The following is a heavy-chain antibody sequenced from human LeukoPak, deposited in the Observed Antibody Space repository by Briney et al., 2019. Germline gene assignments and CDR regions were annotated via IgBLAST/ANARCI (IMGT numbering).Heavy chain of an antibody. J-gene: IGHJ4*02. Sequence: PGGSLRLSCAASGFTFRSYGIHWVRQAPGKGLEWVSAISGSGGSTYYADSVKGRFTISRDNSKNTLYLQMNSLRAEDTAVYYCAKDKLLWFGELPSDYWGQGTLVTVSS. V-gene: IGHV3-23*01. CDR3: AKDKLLWFGELPSDY. CDR1: GFTFRSYG. D-gene: IGHD3-10*01. CDR2: ISGSGGST.